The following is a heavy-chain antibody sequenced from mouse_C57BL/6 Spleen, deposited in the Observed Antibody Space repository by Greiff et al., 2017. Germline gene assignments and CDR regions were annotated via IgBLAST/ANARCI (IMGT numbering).Heavy chain of an antibody. V-gene: IGHV1-64*01. Sequence: QVQLQQPGAELVKPGASVKLSCKASGYTFTSYWMHWVKQRPGQGLEWIGMIHPNSGSTNYNEKFKSKATLTVDKSSSTAYMQLSSLTSEDSAVYYCARWGSLYAMDYWGQGTSVTVSS. J-gene: IGHJ4*01. CDR1: GYTFTSYW. CDR2: IHPNSGST. CDR3: ARWGSLYAMDY.